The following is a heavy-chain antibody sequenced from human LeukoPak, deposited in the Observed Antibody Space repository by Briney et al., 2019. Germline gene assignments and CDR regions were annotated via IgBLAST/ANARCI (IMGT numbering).Heavy chain of an antibody. V-gene: IGHV3-13*01. Sequence: PGGSLRLSCAASGFTFSSYDMHWVRQATGKGLEWVSAIGTAGDTYYPGSVKGRFTISRENAKNSLYLQMNSLRAGDTAVYYYARGVDGYNFDYWGQGTLVTVSS. CDR1: GFTFSSYD. D-gene: IGHD5-24*01. J-gene: IGHJ4*02. CDR3: ARGVDGYNFDY. CDR2: IGTAGDT.